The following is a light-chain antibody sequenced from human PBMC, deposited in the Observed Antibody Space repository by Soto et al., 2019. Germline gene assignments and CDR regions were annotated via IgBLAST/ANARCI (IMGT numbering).Light chain of an antibody. V-gene: IGKV1-5*01. Sequence: DIQMTHSPSSLSAYVRDIVTITCQASQDIKNNLNWYQQKPGNAPKLLIYDASSLESGVPSRFSGSGSATEFTLTISSLQPDDFATYHCQQHNNYWTFGQGTKVDIK. J-gene: IGKJ1*01. CDR3: QQHNNYWT. CDR2: DAS. CDR1: QDIKNN.